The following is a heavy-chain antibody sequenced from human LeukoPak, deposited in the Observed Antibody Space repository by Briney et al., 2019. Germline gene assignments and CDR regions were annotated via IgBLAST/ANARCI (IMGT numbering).Heavy chain of an antibody. CDR3: AKRAPKEYYPMFDP. J-gene: IGHJ5*02. CDR1: GFTFSSYG. D-gene: IGHD3-10*01. CDR2: ISYDGSNK. V-gene: IGHV3-30*18. Sequence: GGSLRLSCAASGFTFSSYGMHWVRQAPGKGLEWVAVISYDGSNKYYADSVKGRFTISRENAKNTLYLQMNSLRAEDTAVYYCAKRAPKEYYPMFDPWGQGTLVTVSS.